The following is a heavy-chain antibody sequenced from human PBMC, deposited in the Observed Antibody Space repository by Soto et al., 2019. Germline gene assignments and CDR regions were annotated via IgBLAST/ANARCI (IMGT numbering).Heavy chain of an antibody. V-gene: IGHV2-5*01. CDR3: AHTDSSGYYPILFDY. Sequence: SGPTLVKPTQTLTLTCTFSGFSLSTSGVGVGWIRQPPGKALEWLALIYWNDDKRYSPSLKSRLTITKDTSKNQVVLTMTNMDPVDTATYYCAHTDSSGYYPILFDYWGQGTLVTVSS. J-gene: IGHJ4*02. D-gene: IGHD3-22*01. CDR1: GFSLSTSGVG. CDR2: IYWNDDK.